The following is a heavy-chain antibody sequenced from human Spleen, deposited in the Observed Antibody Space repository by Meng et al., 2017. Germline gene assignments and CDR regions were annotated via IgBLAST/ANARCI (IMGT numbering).Heavy chain of an antibody. V-gene: IGHV1-2*02. CDR3: ARDEDISAAGKLFGDY. CDR1: GSTFTGYY. CDR2: INPNSGGT. D-gene: IGHD6-25*01. J-gene: IGHJ4*02. Sequence: GRRVPVWAEVKKHGASVKVSCKASGSTFTGYYMHWVRQAPGQGLEWMGWINPNSGGTNYAQKFQGRVTMTRDTSISTAYMELSGLRSDDTAMYYCARDEDISAAGKLFGDYWGQGTLVTVSS.